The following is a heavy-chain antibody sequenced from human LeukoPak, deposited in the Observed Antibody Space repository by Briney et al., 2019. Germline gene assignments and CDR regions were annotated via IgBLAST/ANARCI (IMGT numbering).Heavy chain of an antibody. CDR2: INPNSGDT. Sequence: ASVTVSCTSSAYTFTFYYMHWVRQAPGQGPGWMGLINPNSGDTNYAQKFQGRVTMTWDTSISTAYMGLSRLKSDDTATYYCARGTAYTEHSFFDYWGQGTLVTVSS. D-gene: IGHD3-16*01. CDR1: AYTFTFYY. CDR3: ARGTAYTEHSFFDY. V-gene: IGHV1-2*02. J-gene: IGHJ4*02.